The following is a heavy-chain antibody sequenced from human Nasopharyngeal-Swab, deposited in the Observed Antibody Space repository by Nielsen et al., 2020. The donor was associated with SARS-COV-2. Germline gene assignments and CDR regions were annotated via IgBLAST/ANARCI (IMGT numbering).Heavy chain of an antibody. V-gene: IGHV3-23*01. Sequence: GGSRRLSCVASGFTFKNYAMSWVRQAPGKGLERVSGISGTGTTTYYADSVKGRFTISRDNSKNTLYLQINNLRAEDTAVYFCAKDADPVYITMIIGYDYWGQGTLVTVSS. CDR2: ISGTGTTT. D-gene: IGHD3-22*01. CDR1: GFTFKNYA. CDR3: AKDADPVYITMIIGYDY. J-gene: IGHJ4*02.